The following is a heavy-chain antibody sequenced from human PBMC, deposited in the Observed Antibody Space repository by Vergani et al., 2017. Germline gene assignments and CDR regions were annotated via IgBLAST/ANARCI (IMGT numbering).Heavy chain of an antibody. CDR3: GSSTQGYYYYYMDV. Sequence: QVQLQESGPGLVKPSETLSLTCTVSGGSISSYYWSWIRQPPGKGLEWIGYIYDSGSTNYNPSLKSRVTISVDTSKNQFSLKLSSVTAADTTVYYCGSSTQGYYYYYMDVWGKGTTVTVSS. CDR2: IYDSGST. V-gene: IGHV4-59*01. J-gene: IGHJ6*03. D-gene: IGHD2-2*01. CDR1: GGSISSYY.